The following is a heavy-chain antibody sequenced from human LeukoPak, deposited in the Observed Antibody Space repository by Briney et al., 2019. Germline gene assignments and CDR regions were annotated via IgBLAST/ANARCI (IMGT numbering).Heavy chain of an antibody. CDR3: AKDKEAVAGPTLDY. D-gene: IGHD6-19*01. Sequence: GGSLRLSCAASGFTFDDYAMHWVRQAPGKGLEWVSGISRNSGSIGYAGSVKGRFTISRDNAKNSLYLQMNSLRAEDTALYYCAKDKEAVAGPTLDYWGQGTLVTVSS. CDR2: ISRNSGSI. CDR1: GFTFDDYA. V-gene: IGHV3-9*01. J-gene: IGHJ4*02.